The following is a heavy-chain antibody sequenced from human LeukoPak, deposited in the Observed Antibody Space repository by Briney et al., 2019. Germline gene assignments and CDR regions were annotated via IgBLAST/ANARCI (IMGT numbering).Heavy chain of an antibody. D-gene: IGHD6-13*01. Sequence: GGSLRLSCAASGFTFNTYTMNWVRQAPGKGLEWVSYISGSSGIIDYADSVKGRFTISRDSSRNTLYLQMNSLRVDDTAVYYCAGDTHSSNWYDHWGQGTLVTVSS. V-gene: IGHV3-48*01. CDR1: GFTFNTYT. CDR2: ISGSSGII. J-gene: IGHJ5*02. CDR3: AGDTHSSNWYDH.